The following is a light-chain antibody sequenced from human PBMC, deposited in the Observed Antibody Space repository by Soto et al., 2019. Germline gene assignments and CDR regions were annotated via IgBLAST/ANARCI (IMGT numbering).Light chain of an antibody. V-gene: IGKV1-39*01. CDR1: QSISSF. J-gene: IGKJ2*01. Sequence: DIQMTQSPTSLSASVGDRVTITCRASQSISSFLNWYQQKSGTAPKLLISATSSLQSGVPSRFSGSGSGTDFTLPIGSLQPEDFATYYCQQSYGTPYTFGQGTKLEIK. CDR3: QQSYGTPYT. CDR2: ATS.